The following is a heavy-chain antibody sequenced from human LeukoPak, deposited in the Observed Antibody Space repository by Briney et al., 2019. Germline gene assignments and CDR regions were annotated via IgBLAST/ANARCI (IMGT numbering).Heavy chain of an antibody. J-gene: IGHJ5*02. Sequence: PSETLSLTCTVSGGSISSSYYYWGWIRQPPGKGLEWIGSIYYSGSTYYNPSLKSRVTISVDTSKNQFSLKLRSVTAADTAVYYCARRTASNWFDPWGQGTLVTVSS. CDR2: IYYSGST. V-gene: IGHV4-39*01. CDR1: GGSISSSYYY. D-gene: IGHD2-21*02. CDR3: ARRTASNWFDP.